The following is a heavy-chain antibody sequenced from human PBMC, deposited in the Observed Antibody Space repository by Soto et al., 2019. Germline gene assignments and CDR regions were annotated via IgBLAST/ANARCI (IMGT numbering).Heavy chain of an antibody. CDR2: INHSGST. D-gene: IGHD3-9*01. V-gene: IGHV4-34*01. CDR1: GGSFSGYY. CDR3: ASGAYYDILTGYYNGSTFDY. Sequence: QVQLQQWGAGLLKPSETLSLTCAVYGGSFSGYYWSWIRQPPGKGLEWIGEINHSGSTNYNPSLKSRVTISVDTSKNQFSLKLSSVTAADTAVYYCASGAYYDILTGYYNGSTFDYWGQGTLVTVSS. J-gene: IGHJ4*02.